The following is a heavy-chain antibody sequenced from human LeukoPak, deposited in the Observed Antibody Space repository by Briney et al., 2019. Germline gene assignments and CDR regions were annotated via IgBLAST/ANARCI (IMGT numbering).Heavy chain of an antibody. CDR1: GESPSNFY. D-gene: IGHD2/OR15-2a*01. Sequence: SDTLSLTCTVCGESPSNFYCSWIRQSPGKGLEWSGNVHYSGSRVYNPSDKCRSTLSIDTYKRQFSLKVIYDSAADASVYFCARAPHSNCFDFWGPGTLVSVSS. CDR2: VHYSGSR. V-gene: IGHV4-59*08. CDR3: ARAPHSNCFDF. J-gene: IGHJ4*02.